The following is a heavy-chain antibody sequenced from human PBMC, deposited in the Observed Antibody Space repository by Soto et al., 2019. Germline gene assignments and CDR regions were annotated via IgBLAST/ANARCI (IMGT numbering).Heavy chain of an antibody. CDR2: ISYDGSNQ. CDR3: ARGPITQTSFIDH. V-gene: IGHV3-30-3*01. Sequence: QVQVVESGGGVVQPGGSLRLSCEASGFTFSSYPMHWVRQAPGKGLEWVTLISYDGSNQYYADSVKGRFTISRDNSKDTLYLQMHRLTSDDTAVYFCARGPITQTSFIDHWGQGTLVTVSS. CDR1: GFTFSSYP. D-gene: IGHD1-20*01. J-gene: IGHJ4*02.